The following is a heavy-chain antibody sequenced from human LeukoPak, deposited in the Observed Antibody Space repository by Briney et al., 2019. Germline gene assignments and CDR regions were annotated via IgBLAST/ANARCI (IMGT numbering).Heavy chain of an antibody. Sequence: GGSLRLSCAASGFTFSKYAMSWVRQAPGKGLEWVSAISPSDGNTFYADSVKGRFTISRDNSKNTLSLQMYSLRAEDTALYYCAKDSSVPYGITDWGQGTLVTVSS. J-gene: IGHJ4*02. V-gene: IGHV3-23*01. CDR3: AKDSSVPYGITD. CDR2: ISPSDGNT. CDR1: GFTFSKYA. D-gene: IGHD4-17*01.